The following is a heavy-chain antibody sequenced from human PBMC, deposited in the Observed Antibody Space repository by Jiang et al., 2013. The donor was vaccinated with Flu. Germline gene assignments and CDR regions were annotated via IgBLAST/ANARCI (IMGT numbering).Heavy chain of an antibody. Sequence: KKPGASVKLSCKASGYTFTKYAVNWVRQAPGERLEWMGWINAGSGNTFYPQKLQGRVTITRDTSANTVYMELSGLTSEDTAVYYCARVVVPAGMMMGCDYWGQGTMATVSS. CDR1: GYTFTKYA. D-gene: IGHD2-2*01. CDR3: ARVVVPAGMMMGCDY. CDR2: INAGSGNT. V-gene: IGHV1-3*01. J-gene: IGHJ4*02.